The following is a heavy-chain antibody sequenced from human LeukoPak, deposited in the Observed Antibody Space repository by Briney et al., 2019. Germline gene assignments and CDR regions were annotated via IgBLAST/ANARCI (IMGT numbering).Heavy chain of an antibody. V-gene: IGHV3-21*01. J-gene: IGHJ4*02. CDR1: GFTFSSYS. Sequence: GGSLRLSCAASGFTFSSYSMNWVRQAPGKGLEWVSSISSSSSYIYYADSVKGRFTISRDNAKNSLYLQMNSLRAEDTAVYYCASGLAYCGGDCYSGFDYWGQGTLVTVSS. D-gene: IGHD2-21*02. CDR3: ASGLAYCGGDCYSGFDY. CDR2: ISSSSSYI.